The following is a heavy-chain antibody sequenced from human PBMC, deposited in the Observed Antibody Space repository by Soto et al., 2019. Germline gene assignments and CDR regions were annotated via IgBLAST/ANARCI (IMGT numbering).Heavy chain of an antibody. CDR1: GGSVSSGSYY. CDR3: ARAQGNYCNGRGVTFLSGDYFAY. CDR2: IYYTGST. J-gene: IGHJ4*02. V-gene: IGHV4-61*01. Sequence: QVQLQESGPGLVKPSETLSLTCTVSGGSVSSGSYYWSWIRQPPGEGLEWIVYIYYTGSTNYNPSLKRRATTSVDTSKDQSSPNLSSVTAADTAVYYCARAQGNYCNGRGVTFLSGDYFAYWGQGTLVTVSS. D-gene: IGHD5-18*01.